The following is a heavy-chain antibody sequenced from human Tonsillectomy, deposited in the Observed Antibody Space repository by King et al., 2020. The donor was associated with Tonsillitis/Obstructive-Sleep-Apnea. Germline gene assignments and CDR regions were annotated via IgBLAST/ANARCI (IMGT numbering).Heavy chain of an antibody. D-gene: IGHD2-2*02. CDR1: GYSFTSYW. CDR3: ARHGYCSSTSCDMSLGDY. CDR2: IYPGGPGN. Sequence: QLVQSGAEVKKPGESLKIACKGSGYSFTSYWIGWVRQMPGKGLEWMGIIYPGGPGNRNSPSFQGQVTTSADKSISTAYLQWSSLKASDTAMYYCARHGYCSSTSCDMSLGDYWGQGTLVTVSS. J-gene: IGHJ4*02. V-gene: IGHV5-51*01.